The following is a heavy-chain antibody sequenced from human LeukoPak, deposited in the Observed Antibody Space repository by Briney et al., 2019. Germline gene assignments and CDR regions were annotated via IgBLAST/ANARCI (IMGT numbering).Heavy chain of an antibody. J-gene: IGHJ6*03. CDR3: ARGRSSMVRGYYYYMDV. Sequence: ASVKVSCKASGYIFTSYNMYWVRQAPGQGLEWMGIINSSGGSTNYAQKFQGRVTMTRDTSTSTVYMELSSLRSEDTAVYYCARGRSSMVRGYYYYMDVWGKGTTVTISS. V-gene: IGHV1-46*01. D-gene: IGHD3-10*01. CDR2: INSSGGST. CDR1: GYIFTSYN.